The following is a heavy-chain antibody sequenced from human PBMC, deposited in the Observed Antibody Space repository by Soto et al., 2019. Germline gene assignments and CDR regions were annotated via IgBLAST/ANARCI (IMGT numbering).Heavy chain of an antibody. J-gene: IGHJ6*02. Sequence: QVQLVESGGGVVQPGRSLRLSCAASGFTFSSYGMHWVRQAPGKGLEWVAVIWYDGSNKYYADSEKGRFTISRDNSKNTVYLQMNSLRAEDTAVYYCARDVNIERLLWFGELGGHYGMDVWGQGTTVTVSS. CDR3: ARDVNIERLLWFGELGGHYGMDV. D-gene: IGHD3-10*01. V-gene: IGHV3-33*01. CDR1: GFTFSSYG. CDR2: IWYDGSNK.